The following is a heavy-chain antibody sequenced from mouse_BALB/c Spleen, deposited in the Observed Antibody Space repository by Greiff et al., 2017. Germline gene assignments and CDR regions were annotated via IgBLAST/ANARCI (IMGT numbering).Heavy chain of an antibody. J-gene: IGHJ4*01. CDR2: IDPANGNT. Sequence: EVKLMESGAELVKPGASVKLSCTASGFNIKDTYMHWVKQRPEQGLEWIGRIDPANGNTKYDPKFQGKATITADTSSNTAYLQLSSLTSEDTAVYYCARDTTDHYAMDYWGQGTSVTVSS. CDR1: GFNIKDTY. V-gene: IGHV14-3*02. CDR3: ARDTTDHYAMDY. D-gene: IGHD1-1*01.